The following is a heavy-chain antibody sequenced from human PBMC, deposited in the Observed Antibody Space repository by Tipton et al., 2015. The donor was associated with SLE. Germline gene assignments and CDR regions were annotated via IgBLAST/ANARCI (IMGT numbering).Heavy chain of an antibody. D-gene: IGHD6-13*01. CDR2: IIPIFGTA. CDR3: ATVVAAAGPPGEYFHH. CDR1: GGTFSSYA. V-gene: IGHV1-69*01. J-gene: IGHJ1*01. Sequence: QSGPEVKKPGSSVKVSCKASGGTFSSYAISWVRQAPGQGLEWMGGIIPIFGTATYAQNFQGRVSITADESTGTAYMELSSLRSEDTAVYYCATVVAAAGPPGEYFHHWGQGTLATVSS.